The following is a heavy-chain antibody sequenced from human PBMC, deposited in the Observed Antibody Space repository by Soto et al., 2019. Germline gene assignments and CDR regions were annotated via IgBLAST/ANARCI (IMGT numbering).Heavy chain of an antibody. D-gene: IGHD6-13*01. CDR1: GGTFSSYA. CDR3: ARESGEAAAAGSDYYFDY. V-gene: IGHV1-69*06. J-gene: IGHJ4*02. Sequence: GASVKVSCKASGGTFSSYAISWVRQAPGQGLEWMGGIIPIFGTANYAQKFQGRVTITADKSTSTAYMELSSLRSEDTAVYYCARESGEAAAAGSDYYFDYWGQGTLVTVS. CDR2: IIPIFGTA.